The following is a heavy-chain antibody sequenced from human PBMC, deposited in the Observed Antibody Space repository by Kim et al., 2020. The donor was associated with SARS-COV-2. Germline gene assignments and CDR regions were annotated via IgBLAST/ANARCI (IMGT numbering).Heavy chain of an antibody. J-gene: IGHJ4*02. CDR3: AHIIESTFGGINWFDY. D-gene: IGHD3-16*01. V-gene: IGHV2-5*02. Sequence: SGPTLVNPTQTLTLTCTFSGFSLSTSGVGVGWIRQPPGKALEWLALIYWDDDKRYSPSLKSRLTITKDTSKNQVVLTMTNMDPVDTATYYCAHIIESTFGGINWFDYWGQGTLVTVSS. CDR1: GFSLSTSGVG. CDR2: IYWDDDK.